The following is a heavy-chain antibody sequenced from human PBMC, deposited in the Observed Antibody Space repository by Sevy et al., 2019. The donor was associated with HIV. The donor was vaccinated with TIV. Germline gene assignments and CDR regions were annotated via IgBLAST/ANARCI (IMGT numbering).Heavy chain of an antibody. CDR2: ISGYNGNT. Sequence: ASVKVSCKASGYTFSSYGISWVRQAPGQGLEWMGWISGYNGNTNFAQKLQGRVTMTTDTSTSTAYMEVRSLRSDDTAVYHCVRAGYLNWFDPWGQGTLVTVSS. CDR3: VRAGYLNWFDP. V-gene: IGHV1-18*01. CDR1: GYTFSSYG. J-gene: IGHJ5*02. D-gene: IGHD1-1*01.